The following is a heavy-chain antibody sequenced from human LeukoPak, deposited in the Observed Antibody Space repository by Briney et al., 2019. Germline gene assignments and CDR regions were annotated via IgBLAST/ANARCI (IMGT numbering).Heavy chain of an antibody. V-gene: IGHV1-69*04. CDR2: IIPIFGIA. Sequence: VASVKVSCKASGGSFNNYAISWVRQAPGQGLEWMGRIIPIFGIANSAQKFQGRVTITADKSTNTAYMELSRLRSDDTAVYYCARELWFGESYFDYWGQGTLVTVSS. D-gene: IGHD3-10*01. J-gene: IGHJ4*02. CDR3: ARELWFGESYFDY. CDR1: GGSFNNYA.